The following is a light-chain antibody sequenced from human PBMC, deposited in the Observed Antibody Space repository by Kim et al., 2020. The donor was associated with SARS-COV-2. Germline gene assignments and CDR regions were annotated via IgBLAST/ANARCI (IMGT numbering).Light chain of an antibody. CDR2: AAS. V-gene: IGKV1-9*01. CDR1: QGISSY. CDR3: QHLNSYPYT. Sequence: DIQLTQSPSFLSASVGDRVTITCRASQGISSYLAWYQQKPGTAPKLLIYAASTLQSGVPSRFSGSGSGTEFTLTISSLQPEDFATYYCQHLNSYPYTFGQGTKLEI. J-gene: IGKJ2*01.